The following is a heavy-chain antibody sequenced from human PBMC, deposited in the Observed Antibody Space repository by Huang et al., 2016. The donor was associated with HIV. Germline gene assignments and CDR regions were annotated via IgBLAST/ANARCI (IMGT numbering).Heavy chain of an antibody. Sequence: VQLVESGGGLVEPGWFLRLSCAASGFAFSQYAVHWVRQSPGEGLELVSGIGGNSGDIAYAASVRGRFVISRDNAKKSLYLKMNGLRLEDTALYFCVIMDDYFDYWGQGVLVGVSS. V-gene: IGHV3-9*01. CDR1: GFAFSQYA. J-gene: IGHJ4*02. CDR3: VIMDDYFDY. CDR2: IGGNSGDI. D-gene: IGHD2-8*01.